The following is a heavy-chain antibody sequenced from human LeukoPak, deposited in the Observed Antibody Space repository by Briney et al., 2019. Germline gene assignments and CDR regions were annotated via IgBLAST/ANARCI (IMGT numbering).Heavy chain of an antibody. D-gene: IGHD5-18*01. Sequence: SETLSLTCTVSGGSISSSSYYWGWIRQPPGKGLEWIGSIYYSGNTYYNPSLKRRGTISVDTSKNQFSLKLSSVTAADTAVDYCARQTTAMGTFDYWGQGSLVSVSS. CDR1: GGSISSSSYY. CDR2: IYYSGNT. V-gene: IGHV4-39*01. J-gene: IGHJ4*02. CDR3: ARQTTAMGTFDY.